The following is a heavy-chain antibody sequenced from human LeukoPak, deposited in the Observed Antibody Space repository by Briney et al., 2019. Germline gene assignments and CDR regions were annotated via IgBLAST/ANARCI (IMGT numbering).Heavy chain of an antibody. CDR3: AKGSIAVTVDYFDY. J-gene: IGHJ4*02. V-gene: IGHV3-23*01. Sequence: PGASLRLSCVDSGFTFSSYAMSWVRQAPGKGLEWVTAISGSGGSTYYADSVKGRFTISRDNSKNTLYLQMNSLRAEDTAVYYCAKGSIAVTVDYFDYWGQGTLVTVSS. CDR2: ISGSGGST. D-gene: IGHD6-6*01. CDR1: GFTFSSYA.